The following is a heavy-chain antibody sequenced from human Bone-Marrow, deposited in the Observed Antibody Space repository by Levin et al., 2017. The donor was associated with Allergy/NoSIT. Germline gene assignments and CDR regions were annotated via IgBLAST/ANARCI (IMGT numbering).Heavy chain of an antibody. V-gene: IGHV4-59*01. J-gene: IGHJ6*02. CDR3: ARDRDYYYAVDV. Sequence: SETLSLTCTVSGDSIRNYCWTWIRQPPGKGLEWIGCIDYSGSTNYNPSLKSRVTISVDTSENQFSLKLTSVTAAHSAVYYCARDRDYYYAVDVWGRGTTVTVSS. CDR1: GDSIRNYC. D-gene: IGHD3-10*01. CDR2: IDYSGST.